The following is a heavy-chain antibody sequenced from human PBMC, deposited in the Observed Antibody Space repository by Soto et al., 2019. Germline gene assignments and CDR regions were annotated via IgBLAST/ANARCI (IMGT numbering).Heavy chain of an antibody. J-gene: IGHJ3*02. CDR1: GFTFSDYY. CDR3: AIDPLLEGELQANYAFDI. Sequence: QVQLVESGGGLVKPGGSLRLSCAASGFTFSDYYMSWIRQAPGKGLEWVSYISSSGSTIYYADSVKGRFTIARDNAKNSLELQMNSLRAEDTALYYCAIDPLLEGELQANYAFDIWGQGTMVTVSS. V-gene: IGHV3-11*01. D-gene: IGHD1-26*01. CDR2: ISSSGSTI.